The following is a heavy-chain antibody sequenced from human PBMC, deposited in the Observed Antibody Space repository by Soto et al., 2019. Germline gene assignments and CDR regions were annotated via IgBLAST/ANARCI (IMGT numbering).Heavy chain of an antibody. CDR2: IDPGDSHI. CDR3: AVRINFGSTET. D-gene: IGHD3-16*01. J-gene: IGHJ5*02. V-gene: IGHV5-51*01. Sequence: PGESLKISCKGSGNSFVDNWIGWVRQMPGKGLEWMGLIDPGDSHITYSPSFEGQVTMSVDKSISTAYLQWSSLKASDTGMYYCAVRINFGSTETWGQGTVVTVSS. CDR1: GNSFVDNW.